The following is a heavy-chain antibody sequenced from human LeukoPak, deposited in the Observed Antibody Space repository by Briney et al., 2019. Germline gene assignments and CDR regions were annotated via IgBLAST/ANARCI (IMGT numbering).Heavy chain of an antibody. CDR1: GGSISSYS. Sequence: SETLSLTCTVSGGSISSYSWSWIRRPPGKGLEWIGYIYYSGSTNYNPSLKSRVTISVDTSKNQFSLKLSSVTAADTAVYFCARMEHTENYDILTGYYDYWGQGTLVTVSS. D-gene: IGHD3-9*01. V-gene: IGHV4-59*08. J-gene: IGHJ4*02. CDR2: IYYSGST. CDR3: ARMEHTENYDILTGYYDY.